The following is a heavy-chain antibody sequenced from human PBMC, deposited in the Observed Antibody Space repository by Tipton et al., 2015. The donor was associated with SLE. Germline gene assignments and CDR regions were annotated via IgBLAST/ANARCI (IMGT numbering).Heavy chain of an antibody. Sequence: TLSLTCTVSGDSIRSSGYFWGWIRQPPGKGLEWIGSIFHIGNTYYNPSLKSRVTISVDRSKNQFSLKLNSVTAADTAVYFCARGGLGSDLRGSIYFGSWGQGTLVTVSS. CDR3: ARGGLGSDLRGSIYFGS. CDR2: IFHIGNT. V-gene: IGHV4-39*07. CDR1: GDSIRSSGYF. J-gene: IGHJ4*02. D-gene: IGHD7-27*01.